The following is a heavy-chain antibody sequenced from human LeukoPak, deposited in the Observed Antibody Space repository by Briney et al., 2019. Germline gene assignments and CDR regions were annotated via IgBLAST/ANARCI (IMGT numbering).Heavy chain of an antibody. D-gene: IGHD3-3*01. CDR1: GASISDSY. CDR2: IYYTGDN. V-gene: IGHV4-59*01. J-gene: IGHJ2*01. CDR3: ARGAAIFGVVIYWYFDL. Sequence: SETLSLTCSVSGASISDSYWTWIRQPPGKTLEWIGYIYYTGDNDYNPSLKSRVTISVDTSKNQFSLKLSSVTAADTAVYYCARGAAIFGVVIYWYFDLWGRGTLVTVSS.